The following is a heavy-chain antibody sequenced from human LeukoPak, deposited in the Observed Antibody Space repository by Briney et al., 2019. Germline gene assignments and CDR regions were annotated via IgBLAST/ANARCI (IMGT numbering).Heavy chain of an antibody. CDR1: GFTFSSYA. CDR2: IIGSGGST. CDR3: AKRDSSRSYEGDY. V-gene: IGHV3-23*01. Sequence: GGSLRLSCAASGFTFSSYAMSWVRQAPGKGLEWVSGIIGSGGSTYYADSVKGRFTISRDNSKNTLYLQMNSLRAEDTAVYYCAKRDSSRSYEGDYWGQGTLVTVSS. J-gene: IGHJ4*02. D-gene: IGHD1-26*01.